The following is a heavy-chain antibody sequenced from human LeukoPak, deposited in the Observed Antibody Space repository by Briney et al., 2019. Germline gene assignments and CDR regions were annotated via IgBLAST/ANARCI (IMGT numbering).Heavy chain of an antibody. D-gene: IGHD3-10*01. CDR3: ARFRAGVGEPYGDY. J-gene: IGHJ4*02. V-gene: IGHV1-18*01. CDR1: GYIFTSYG. Sequence: ASVKVSCKASGYIFTSYGISWVRQAPGQGLEWMGWISAYNGNTNYVQKLQGRVTMTTDTSTSAAYMELRSLRSDDTAVYYCARFRAGVGEPYGDYWGQGTLVTVSS. CDR2: ISAYNGNT.